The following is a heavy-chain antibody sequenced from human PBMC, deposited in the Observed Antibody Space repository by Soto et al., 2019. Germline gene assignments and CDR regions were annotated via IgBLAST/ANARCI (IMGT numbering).Heavy chain of an antibody. J-gene: IGHJ4*02. D-gene: IGHD6-19*01. V-gene: IGHV3-7*03. Sequence: GFLRLSCVASGLPFISSFMGWVRQAPGKGLEWVANINQDGGGTYYVDSVEGRFTISRDNAKDSLYLQMNSLRGEDTAVYYCARYFRGSGRYFFDYWGQGTLVTVSS. CDR2: INQDGGGT. CDR1: GLPFISSF. CDR3: ARYFRGSGRYFFDY.